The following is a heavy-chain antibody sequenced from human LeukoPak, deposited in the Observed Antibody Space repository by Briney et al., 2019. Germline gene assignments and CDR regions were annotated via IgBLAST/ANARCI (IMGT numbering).Heavy chain of an antibody. J-gene: IGHJ5*02. D-gene: IGHD1-20*01. V-gene: IGHV3-30*18. CDR2: ISYDGSNK. CDR1: GFTFSSYG. CDR3: AKRGGYNWNPRGNWFDP. Sequence: PGRPLRLSCAASGFTFSSYGMHWVRQAPGKGLEWVAVISYDGSNKYYADSVKGRFTISRDNSKNTLYLQMNSLRAEDTAVYYCAKRGGYNWNPRGNWFDPWGQGTLVTVSS.